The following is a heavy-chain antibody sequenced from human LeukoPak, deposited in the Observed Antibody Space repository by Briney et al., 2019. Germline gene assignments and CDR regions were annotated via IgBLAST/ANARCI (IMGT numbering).Heavy chain of an antibody. CDR2: IKQDGSEK. V-gene: IGHV3-7*03. CDR1: GFTFSSYW. D-gene: IGHD2-15*01. CDR3: ARGRRYCSGGSCTTPRLYFDY. J-gene: IGHJ4*02. Sequence: GGSLRLSCAASGFTFSSYWMSWVRQAPGKGLEWVANIKQDGSEKYYVDSAKGRFTISRDNAKNSLYLQMNSLRAEDTAVYYCARGRRYCSGGSCTTPRLYFDYWGQGTLVTVSS.